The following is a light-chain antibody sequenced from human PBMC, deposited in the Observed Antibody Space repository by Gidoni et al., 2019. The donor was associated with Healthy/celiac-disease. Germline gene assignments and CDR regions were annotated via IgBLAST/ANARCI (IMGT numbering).Light chain of an antibody. CDR3: QSYDRSLSGVL. CDR1: SSNIGANYD. V-gene: IGLV1-40*01. J-gene: IGLJ2*01. Sequence: QSVLTQPPSVSGAPGQRVTISCTGSSSNIGANYDVHWYQQLPGTAPKLLIYGNNNRPSGDPDRFSGSKSGTSASLAITGLQAEDEADYYCQSYDRSLSGVLFGGGTKLTVL. CDR2: GNN.